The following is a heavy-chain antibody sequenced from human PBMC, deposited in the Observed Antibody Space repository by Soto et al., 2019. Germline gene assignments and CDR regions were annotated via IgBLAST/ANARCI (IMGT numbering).Heavy chain of an antibody. CDR3: AKANSSSAPPGSF. D-gene: IGHD6-6*01. Sequence: EVQLVESGGGLVQPGRSLRLSCAASGFTFDDYAMHWVRQAPGKGLEWVSDISWNSVRIAYADSVKGRFTISRDNAKKTLYLQMNSLRAEDTALYYCAKANSSSAPPGSFWGQGTLVTVSS. CDR2: ISWNSVRI. J-gene: IGHJ4*02. V-gene: IGHV3-9*01. CDR1: GFTFDDYA.